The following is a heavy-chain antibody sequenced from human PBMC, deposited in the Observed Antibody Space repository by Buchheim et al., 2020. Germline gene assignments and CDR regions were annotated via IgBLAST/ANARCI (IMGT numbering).Heavy chain of an antibody. CDR2: ISYDGSNK. D-gene: IGHD3-16*01. J-gene: IGHJ4*02. V-gene: IGHV3-30*04. Sequence: QVQLVESGGGVVQPGRSLRLSCAASGFTFSSYAMHWVRQAPGKGLEWVAVISYDGSNKYYADSVKGRFNIYRENSKNTLYLQMNSLRAEDTAVYYCARDWGLSRRLGEFTPSYWGQGTL. CDR1: GFTFSSYA. CDR3: ARDWGLSRRLGEFTPSY.